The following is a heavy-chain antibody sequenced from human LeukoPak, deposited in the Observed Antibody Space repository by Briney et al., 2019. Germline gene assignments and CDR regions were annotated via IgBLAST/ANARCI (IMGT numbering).Heavy chain of an antibody. D-gene: IGHD2-2*01. V-gene: IGHV1-8*01. J-gene: IGHJ4*02. CDR3: ARGRGKRIVVVPAAIYY. Sequence: EASVKVSCKASGYTFTSYDINWVRQATGQGLEWMGWMNPNSGNTGYAQKFQGRVTMTRNTSISTAYMELSSLRSEDTAVYYCARGRGKRIVVVPAAIYYWGQGTLVTVSS. CDR1: GYTFTSYD. CDR2: MNPNSGNT.